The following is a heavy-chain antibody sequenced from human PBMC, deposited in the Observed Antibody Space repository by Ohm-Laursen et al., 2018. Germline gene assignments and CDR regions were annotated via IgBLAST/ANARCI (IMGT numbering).Heavy chain of an antibody. D-gene: IGHD3-16*02. V-gene: IGHV1-18*01. Sequence: ESSVKVSCKASGYTFTSYGISWVRQAPGQGLEWMGWISAYNGNTNYAQKLQGRVTMTTDTSTSTAYMELRSLRSDDTALYYCAKDRYTGKYYYYYGMDVWGQGTTVSVSS. J-gene: IGHJ6*02. CDR3: AKDRYTGKYYYYYGMDV. CDR1: GYTFTSYG. CDR2: ISAYNGNT.